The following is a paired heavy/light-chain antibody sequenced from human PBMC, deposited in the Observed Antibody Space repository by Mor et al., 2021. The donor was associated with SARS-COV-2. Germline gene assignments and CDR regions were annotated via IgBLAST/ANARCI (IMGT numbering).Heavy chain of an antibody. J-gene: IGHJ4*02. V-gene: IGHV3-30*02. CDR2: LGNDGNFK. Sequence: QVQLVESGGGVVQPGGSLKLSCAASGFTFSSYGIHWVRQAPGKGLEWVAFLGNDGNFKRYADSVRGRFTISRDISENTLFLEMNNLGTEDTAVYYCALDFWTFYTHDWGQGTLITVSS. CDR1: GFTFSSYG. CDR3: ALDFWTFYTHD. D-gene: IGHD3-3*01.
Light chain of an antibody. V-gene: IGKV2-24*01. J-gene: IGKJ5*01. CDR3: MQAIQFPIT. CDR2: KIS. Sequence: DVVMTQTPLSSPVTLGQPASISCRSSQSLLHSDGNTRLYWLQQRPGQPPRLLIYKISNRYSGVPDRFIGSGAGTDFTLKISRVEAEDVGVYYCMQAIQFPITFGQGTRLEIK. CDR1: QSLLHSDGNTR.